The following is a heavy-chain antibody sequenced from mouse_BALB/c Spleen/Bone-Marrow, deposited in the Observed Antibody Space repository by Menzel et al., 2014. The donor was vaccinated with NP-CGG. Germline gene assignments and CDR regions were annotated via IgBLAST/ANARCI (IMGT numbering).Heavy chain of an antibody. D-gene: IGHD2-3*01. CDR3: ARLGYYGYFDY. CDR2: INPDSSTI. V-gene: IGHV4-1*02. J-gene: IGHJ2*02. Sequence: DVKLQESGGGLVQPGGSLKLSCAASGFDFXRYWMSWVRQAPGKGLEWIGEINPDSSTINYTPSLKDKFIISRDNAKNTLYLQMSKVRSEDTALYYCARLGYYGYFDYWGQGTSLTVSS. CDR1: GFDFXRYW.